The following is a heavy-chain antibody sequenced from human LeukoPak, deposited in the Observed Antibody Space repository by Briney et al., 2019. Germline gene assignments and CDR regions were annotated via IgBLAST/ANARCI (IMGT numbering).Heavy chain of an antibody. D-gene: IGHD3-16*01. CDR2: ISPYNDNT. CDR3: ARARRGYGGAFDI. J-gene: IGHJ3*02. Sequence: ASVKVSCKASGYSFNSHGISWVRQAPGQGLEWMGWISPYNDNTNYAKKFQGRVTMTTDTYTNTAYMELRSLRSDDTAVYYCARARRGYGGAFDIWGQGTMVTVSS. V-gene: IGHV1-18*04. CDR1: GYSFNSHG.